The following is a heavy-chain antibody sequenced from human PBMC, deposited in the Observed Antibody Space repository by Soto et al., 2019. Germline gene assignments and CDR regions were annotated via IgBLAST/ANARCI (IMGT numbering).Heavy chain of an antibody. D-gene: IGHD5-12*01. Sequence: VQLAQSGAEVKKPGASVKVCCKTSGDSFNDYYIHWVRQAPGQGLEWMGWINPNGGATKYAQKFQGRVTVTRDTSIRTVYMALSSLRSDDTAVYYCARESGGATATLDYYYFYMDVWGKGTTVTVSS. V-gene: IGHV1-2*02. CDR1: GDSFNDYY. CDR2: INPNGGAT. CDR3: ARESGGATATLDYYYFYMDV. J-gene: IGHJ6*03.